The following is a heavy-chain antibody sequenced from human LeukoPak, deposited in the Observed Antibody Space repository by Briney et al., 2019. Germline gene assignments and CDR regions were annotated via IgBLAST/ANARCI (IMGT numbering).Heavy chain of an antibody. CDR2: IYSGDT. D-gene: IGHD6-19*01. Sequence: GGSLRLSCTVSGFTVSSNSMSWVRQAPGKGLEWVSFIYSGDTHYSDSVKGRFTISRDNAKNSLYLQMNSLRAEDTAVYYCASATAVAGNSDYWGQGTLVTVSS. J-gene: IGHJ4*02. V-gene: IGHV3-53*01. CDR1: GFTVSSNS. CDR3: ASATAVAGNSDY.